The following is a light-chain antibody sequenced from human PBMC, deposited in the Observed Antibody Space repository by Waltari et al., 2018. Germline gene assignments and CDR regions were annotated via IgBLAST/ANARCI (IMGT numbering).Light chain of an antibody. CDR1: QSASGN. Sequence: EIVVTQSPATVSVSPGERVTLSCRTSQSASGNFAWYQQKPGQPPRLLIYAASSRASGVPVRFSASGSGTEFTLTISSLQSEDSAVYYCQQYHNWPPLTFGGGTKVEIK. CDR2: AAS. CDR3: QQYHNWPPLT. J-gene: IGKJ4*01. V-gene: IGKV3-15*01.